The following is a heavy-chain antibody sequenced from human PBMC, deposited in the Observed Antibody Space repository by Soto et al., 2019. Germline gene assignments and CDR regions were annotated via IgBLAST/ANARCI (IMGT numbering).Heavy chain of an antibody. J-gene: IGHJ3*02. CDR3: ARDYIGIVVVPAAMSVGAFDI. CDR1: GFTFSSYS. V-gene: IGHV3-21*01. Sequence: EVQLVESGGGLVKPRGSLRLSCAASGFTFSSYSMNWVRQAPGKGLEWVSSISSSSSYIYYADSVKGRFTISRDNAKNSLYLQMNSLRAEDTAVYYCARDYIGIVVVPAAMSVGAFDIWGQGTMVTVSS. CDR2: ISSSSSYI. D-gene: IGHD2-2*01.